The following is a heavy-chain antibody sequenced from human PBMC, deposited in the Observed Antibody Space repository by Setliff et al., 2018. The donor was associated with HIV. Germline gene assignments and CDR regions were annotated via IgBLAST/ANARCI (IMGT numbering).Heavy chain of an antibody. J-gene: IGHJ4*02. Sequence: GGSLRLSCAASEFTFSSYAMSWVRQAPGKGLEWVSSISVSGGSTYYADSVKGRFTISRDNSKNTLSLQMNSLRAEDTAMYYCAKGGYGGAHYVAGYWGQGTKVTVSS. CDR2: ISVSGGST. V-gene: IGHV3-23*01. CDR3: AKGGYGGAHYVAGY. CDR1: EFTFSSYA. D-gene: IGHD5-18*01.